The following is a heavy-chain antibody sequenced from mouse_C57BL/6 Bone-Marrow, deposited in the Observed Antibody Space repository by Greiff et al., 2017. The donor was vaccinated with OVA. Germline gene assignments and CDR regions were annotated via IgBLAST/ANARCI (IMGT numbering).Heavy chain of an antibody. CDR2: IHPNSGST. J-gene: IGHJ2*01. CDR3: ARTGIYYYGSSDY. V-gene: IGHV1-64*01. CDR1: GYTFTSYW. Sequence: QVQLQQPGAELVKPGASVKLSCKASGYTFTSYWMHWVKQRPGQGLEWIGMIHPNSGSTNYNEKFKSKATLTVDKSSSTAYMQLSSLTSEDSAVYDCARTGIYYYGSSDYWGQGTTLTVSS. D-gene: IGHD1-1*01.